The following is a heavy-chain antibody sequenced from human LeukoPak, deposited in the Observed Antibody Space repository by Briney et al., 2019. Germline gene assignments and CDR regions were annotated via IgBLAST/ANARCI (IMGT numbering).Heavy chain of an antibody. CDR2: ISGSGGST. Sequence: GGSLRLSCAASGFTFSSYAMSWVRQAPGKGLEWVSAISGSGGSTYYADSVKGRFTISRDNSKNTLYLQMNSLRSEDTAVYYCARDPIDSSGYYYVDWGQGTLVTVSS. V-gene: IGHV3-23*01. CDR3: ARDPIDSSGYYYVD. D-gene: IGHD3-22*01. J-gene: IGHJ4*02. CDR1: GFTFSSYA.